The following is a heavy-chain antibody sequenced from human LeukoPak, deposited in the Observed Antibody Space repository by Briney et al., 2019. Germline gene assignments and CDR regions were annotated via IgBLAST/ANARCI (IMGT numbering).Heavy chain of an antibody. CDR1: GGSISSSSSF. D-gene: IGHD3-3*01. V-gene: IGHV4-39*01. CDR2: IFYSGST. J-gene: IGHJ4*02. Sequence: SETLSLTCTVSGGSISSSSSFWGWFRQPPGKGLEWIGSIFYSGSTYYNPSLKSRVTISVDTSKNQFSLKLSSVTAADTAVYYCATAEDYDFWSGLSRSFDYWGQGTLVTVSS. CDR3: ATAEDYDFWSGLSRSFDY.